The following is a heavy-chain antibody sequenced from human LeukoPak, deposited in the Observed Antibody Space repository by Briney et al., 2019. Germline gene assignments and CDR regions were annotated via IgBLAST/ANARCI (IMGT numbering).Heavy chain of an antibody. CDR1: GVSISSYY. J-gene: IGHJ4*02. Sequence: SETLSLTCTVSGVSISSYYWSWIRQPPGKGLEWIGYIYYSGSTNYNPSLKSRVTISVDTSKNQFSLKLSSVTAADTAVYYCAREALYGSGSYLDYWGQGTLVTVSS. CDR2: IYYSGST. D-gene: IGHD3-10*01. CDR3: AREALYGSGSYLDY. V-gene: IGHV4-59*01.